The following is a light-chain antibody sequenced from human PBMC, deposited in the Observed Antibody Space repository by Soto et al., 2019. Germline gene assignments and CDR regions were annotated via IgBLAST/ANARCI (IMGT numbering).Light chain of an antibody. J-gene: IGLJ1*01. CDR3: SSFSRSTPLV. CDR1: SSDVGAYNY. Sequence: QSVLTQPASVSGSPGQSITISCTGTSSDVGAYNYVSWYQRHPGTAPKLIIYDVTLRPSGVSNRFSGSKSGNTASLTISGLQAEDEADFYCSSFSRSTPLVFGTGTKVTDL. V-gene: IGLV2-14*03. CDR2: DVT.